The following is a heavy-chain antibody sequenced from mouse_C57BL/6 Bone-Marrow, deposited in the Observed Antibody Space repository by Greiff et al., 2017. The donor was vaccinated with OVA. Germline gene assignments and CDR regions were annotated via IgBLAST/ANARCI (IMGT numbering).Heavy chain of an antibody. CDR3: ARPQMGRGGYAMDY. J-gene: IGHJ4*01. D-gene: IGHD4-1*01. CDR1: GFSLTSYG. CDR2: IWSDGST. V-gene: IGHV2-6*03. Sequence: VHLVESGPGLVAPSQSLSITCTVSGFSLTSYGVHWVRQPPGKGLEWLVVIWSDGSTTYNSALKSRLSISKDNSKSQVFLKMNSLQTDDTAMYYCARPQMGRGGYAMDYWGQGTSVTVSS.